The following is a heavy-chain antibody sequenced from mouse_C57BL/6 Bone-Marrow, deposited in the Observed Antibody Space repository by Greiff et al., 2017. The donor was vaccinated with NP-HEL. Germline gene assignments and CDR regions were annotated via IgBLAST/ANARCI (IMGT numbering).Heavy chain of an antibody. V-gene: IGHV5-4*01. CDR2: ISDGGSYT. J-gene: IGHJ2*01. D-gene: IGHD1-1*01. Sequence: EVMLVESGGGLVKPGGSLKLSCAASGFTFSSYAMSWVRQTPEKRLEWVATISDGGSYTYYPDNVKGRFTISRDNAKNNLYLQMSHLKSEDTAMYYCARDRFTTVVAHYFDYWGQGTTLTVSS. CDR1: GFTFSSYA. CDR3: ARDRFTTVVAHYFDY.